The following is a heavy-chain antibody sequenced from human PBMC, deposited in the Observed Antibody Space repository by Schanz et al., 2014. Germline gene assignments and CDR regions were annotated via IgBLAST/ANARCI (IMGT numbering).Heavy chain of an antibody. Sequence: QVLLVQSGAEVKKPGASVKVSCKASGYTFTNYGISWVRQAPGQGPEWMGWISDYNADTKYAQKVQGRVTMTPDTSTSTAYMELRSLRSDDTAVYYCAGATYSSSWYGGSEYFQHWGQGTLVTVSS. J-gene: IGHJ1*01. D-gene: IGHD6-13*01. CDR3: AGATYSSSWYGGSEYFQH. CDR1: GYTFTNYG. CDR2: ISDYNADT. V-gene: IGHV1-18*04.